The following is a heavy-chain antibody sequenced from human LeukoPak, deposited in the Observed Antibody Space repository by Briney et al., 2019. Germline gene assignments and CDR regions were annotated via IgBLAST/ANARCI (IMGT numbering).Heavy chain of an antibody. CDR3: ARHGRGSYQPFDY. J-gene: IGHJ4*02. Sequence: PSETLSLTCTVSGGSISSSSYYWGWIRQPPGKGLEWIGSIYYSGSTYYNPSLKSRVTISVDTSRNQFSLKLSPVTAADTAVYYCARHGRGSYQPFDYWGQGTLVTVSS. D-gene: IGHD1-26*01. V-gene: IGHV4-39*01. CDR1: GGSISSSSYY. CDR2: IYYSGST.